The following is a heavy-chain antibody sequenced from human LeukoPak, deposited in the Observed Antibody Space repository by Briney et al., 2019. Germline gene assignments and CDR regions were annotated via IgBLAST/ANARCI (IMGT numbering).Heavy chain of an antibody. CDR3: ARGLGFGELLVDY. D-gene: IGHD3-10*01. V-gene: IGHV4-59*08. Sequence: SETLSLTCTVSGGSISSYYWSWIRQPPGKGLEWIGDIYYSGSTNYNPSLKSRVTISVDTSKNQFSLRLSSVTAADTAVYYCARGLGFGELLVDYWGQGTLVTVSS. CDR2: IYYSGST. J-gene: IGHJ4*02. CDR1: GGSISSYY.